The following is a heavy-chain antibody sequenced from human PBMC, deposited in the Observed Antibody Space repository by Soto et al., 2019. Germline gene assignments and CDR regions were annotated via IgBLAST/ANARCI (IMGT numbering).Heavy chain of an antibody. D-gene: IGHD1-26*01. Sequence: GGSLRLSCAASGFTFSSYAMSWVRQAPGKGLEWVSAISGSGGSTYYADSVKGRFTISRDNSKSTLYLQMNSLRAEDTAVYYCAKYSGSYDYYGMDVWGQGTTVTVSS. J-gene: IGHJ6*02. CDR3: AKYSGSYDYYGMDV. V-gene: IGHV3-23*01. CDR2: ISGSGGST. CDR1: GFTFSSYA.